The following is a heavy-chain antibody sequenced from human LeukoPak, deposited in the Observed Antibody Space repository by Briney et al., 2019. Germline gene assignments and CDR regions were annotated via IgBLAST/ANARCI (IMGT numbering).Heavy chain of an antibody. J-gene: IGHJ6*03. CDR3: ARGEEVVAAAELYYYYYYMDV. CDR2: IIPIFGTA. V-gene: IGHV1-69*05. CDR1: GGTFSSYA. D-gene: IGHD6-13*01. Sequence: GASVKVSCKASGGTFSSYAISWVRQAPGQGLEWMGGIIPIFGTANYAQKFQGRVTITTDESTSTAYMELSSLRSEDTAVYYCARGEEVVAAAELYYYYYYMDVWGKGTTVTVSS.